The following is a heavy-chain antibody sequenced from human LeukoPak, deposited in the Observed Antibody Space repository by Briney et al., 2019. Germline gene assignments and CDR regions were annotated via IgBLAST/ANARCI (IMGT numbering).Heavy chain of an antibody. V-gene: IGHV3-9*01. CDR1: GFTFDDYA. CDR3: AKVDYDSSGYLWFDP. Sequence: PGRSLRLSCAAPGFTFDDYAMHWVRQAPGKGLQWVSGISWNSGSIGYADSVKGRFTISRDNAKNSLYLQMNSLRAEETALYYCAKVDYDSSGYLWFDPWGQGTLVTVSS. D-gene: IGHD3-22*01. J-gene: IGHJ5*02. CDR2: ISWNSGSI.